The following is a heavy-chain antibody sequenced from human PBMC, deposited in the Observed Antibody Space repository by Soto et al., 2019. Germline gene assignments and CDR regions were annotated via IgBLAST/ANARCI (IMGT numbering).Heavy chain of an antibody. Sequence: SVKVSCKASGGTFSSYAISWVRQAPGQGLEWMGGIIPIFGTANYAQKFQGRVTITADKSTSTAYMELSSPRSEGTAVYYCAREDYYGSGSYYTFNWFDPWGQGTLVTVSS. D-gene: IGHD3-10*01. V-gene: IGHV1-69*06. CDR3: AREDYYGSGSYYTFNWFDP. CDR1: GGTFSSYA. J-gene: IGHJ5*02. CDR2: IIPIFGTA.